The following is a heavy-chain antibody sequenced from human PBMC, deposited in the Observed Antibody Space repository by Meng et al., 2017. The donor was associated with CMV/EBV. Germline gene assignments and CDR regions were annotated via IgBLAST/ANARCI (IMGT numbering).Heavy chain of an antibody. CDR2: ISSSSSYI. CDR1: GFTFSSYS. CDR3: AREWLRARIDY. Sequence: GESLKISCAASGFTFSSYSMNWVRQAPGKGLEWVSSISSSSSYIYYADSVKGRFTISRDNAKNSLYLQMNSLRAEDTAVYYCAREWLRARIDYWGQGTLVTVSS. D-gene: IGHD5-12*01. V-gene: IGHV3-21*01. J-gene: IGHJ4*02.